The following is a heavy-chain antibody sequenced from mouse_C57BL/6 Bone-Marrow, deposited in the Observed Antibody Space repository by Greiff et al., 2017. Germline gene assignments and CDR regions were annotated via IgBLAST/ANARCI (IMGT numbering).Heavy chain of an antibody. CDR3: VSYYSNSYYYAMDY. J-gene: IGHJ4*01. V-gene: IGHV1-64*01. CDR1: GYTFTSYW. CDR2: IHPNSGST. D-gene: IGHD2-5*01. Sequence: VQLQQSGAELVKPGASVTLSCKASGYTFTSYWMHWVKQRPGQGLEWIGMIHPNSGSTNYNEKFKSKATLTVDKSSSTAYMQLSSLTSEDSAVYYCVSYYSNSYYYAMDYWGQGTAVTVSS.